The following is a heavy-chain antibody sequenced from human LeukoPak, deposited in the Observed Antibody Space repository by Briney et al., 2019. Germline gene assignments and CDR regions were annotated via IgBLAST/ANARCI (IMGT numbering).Heavy chain of an antibody. V-gene: IGHV4-34*01. Sequence: SETLSLTCAVYGGSFSGYYWSWIRQPPGKGLEWIGEINHSGSTNYNPSLKSRVTISVDTSKNQFSLKLSSVTAADTAVYYCARDSDIFGSNAFDIWGQGTMVTVPS. CDR1: GGSFSGYY. J-gene: IGHJ3*02. CDR3: ARDSDIFGSNAFDI. D-gene: IGHD3-9*01. CDR2: INHSGST.